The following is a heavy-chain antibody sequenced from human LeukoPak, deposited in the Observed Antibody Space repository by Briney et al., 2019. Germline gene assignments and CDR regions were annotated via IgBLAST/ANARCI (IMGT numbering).Heavy chain of an antibody. V-gene: IGHV3-48*03. Sequence: GGSLRLSCAASGFTFRSYDMNRVRQAPGKGLEWVSYISSSGNTIYYADSVKGRFTISRDNAKNSLFLQMNSLRAEDTAVYYCARDTLVRGVHFDYWGQGTLVTVSS. D-gene: IGHD3-10*01. CDR1: GFTFRSYD. CDR3: ARDTLVRGVHFDY. CDR2: ISSSGNTI. J-gene: IGHJ4*02.